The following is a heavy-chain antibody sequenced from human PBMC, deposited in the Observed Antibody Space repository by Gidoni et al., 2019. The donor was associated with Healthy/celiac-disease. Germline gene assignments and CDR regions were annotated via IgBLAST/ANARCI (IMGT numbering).Heavy chain of an antibody. Sequence: QVQLVQSGAEVKKPGSSVKVSCQASGGTFSSYTISWVRQAPGQGLEWMGRIIPILGIANYAQKFQGRVTITADKSTSTAYMELSSLRSEDTAVYYCARAYYDSSGYSDYWGQGTLVTVSS. V-gene: IGHV1-69*02. CDR2: IIPILGIA. J-gene: IGHJ4*02. CDR1: GGTFSSYT. D-gene: IGHD3-22*01. CDR3: ARAYYDSSGYSDY.